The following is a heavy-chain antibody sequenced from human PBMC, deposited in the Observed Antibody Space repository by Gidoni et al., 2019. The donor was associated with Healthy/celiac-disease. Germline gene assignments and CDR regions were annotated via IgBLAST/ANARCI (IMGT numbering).Heavy chain of an antibody. CDR3: AKDLGTYGDYPYYYGMDV. V-gene: IGHV3-43*01. Sequence: EVQLVESGGVVVQPGGSLRLSCPASGFTFDDYPMDWVRQAPGKGLEWVSLISWDGGSTYYADSVKGRFTISRDNSKNSLYLQMNSLRTEDTALYYCAKDLGTYGDYPYYYGMDVWGKGTTVTVSS. CDR2: ISWDGGST. D-gene: IGHD4-17*01. J-gene: IGHJ6*04. CDR1: GFTFDDYP.